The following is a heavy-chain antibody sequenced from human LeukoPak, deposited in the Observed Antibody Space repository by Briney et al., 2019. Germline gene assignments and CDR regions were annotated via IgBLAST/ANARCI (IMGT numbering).Heavy chain of an antibody. CDR3: AKLVGDGSGSLWTPPIYYFDY. CDR1: GFTFSSYG. J-gene: IGHJ4*02. V-gene: IGHV3-23*01. CDR2: ISGSGGST. D-gene: IGHD3-10*01. Sequence: GGSLRLSCAASGFTFSSYGMSWVRQAPGKGLEWVSAISGSGGSTYYADSVKGRFTISRDNSKNTLYLQMNSLRAEDTAVYYCAKLVGDGSGSLWTPPIYYFDYWGQGTLVTVSS.